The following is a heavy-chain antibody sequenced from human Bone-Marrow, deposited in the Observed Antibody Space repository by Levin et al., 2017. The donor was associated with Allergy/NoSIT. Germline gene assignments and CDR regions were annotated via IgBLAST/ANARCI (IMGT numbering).Heavy chain of an antibody. CDR3: ARVNPWYSYGLYYYYYGMDV. CDR1: GGSIRSSY. Sequence: SQTLSLTCTVSGGSIRSSYWSWIRQPPGKGLEWIGYIYYSGSTNYNPSLKSRVTISVDTSKNQFSLKLSSVTAADTAVYYCARVNPWYSYGLYYYYYGMDVWGQGTTVTVSS. J-gene: IGHJ6*02. V-gene: IGHV4-59*01. D-gene: IGHD5-18*01. CDR2: IYYSGST.